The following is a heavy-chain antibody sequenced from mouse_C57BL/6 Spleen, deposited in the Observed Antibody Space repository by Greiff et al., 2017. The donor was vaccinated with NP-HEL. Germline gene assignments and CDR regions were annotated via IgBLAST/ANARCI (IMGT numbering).Heavy chain of an antibody. D-gene: IGHD2-4*01. CDR3: AGRGLDDDLGD. CDR1: GYTFTDYY. CDR2: IYPGSGNT. V-gene: IGHV1-76*01. J-gene: IGHJ2*01. Sequence: QVQLQQSGAELVRPGASVKLSCKASGYTFTDYYINWVKQRPGQGLEWIARIYPGSGNTYYNEKFKGKATLTAEKSSSPAYMRLSSLTSEYSAVEFCAGRGLDDDLGDWGQVTTVTV.